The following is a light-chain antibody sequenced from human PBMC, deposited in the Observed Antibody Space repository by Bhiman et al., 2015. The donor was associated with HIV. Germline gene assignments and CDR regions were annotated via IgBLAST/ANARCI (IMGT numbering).Light chain of an antibody. CDR1: SSDIGAYSY. CDR3: SSHTSSSTLVL. Sequence: QSALTQPRSVSGSPGQSVTISCTGTSSDIGAYSYVSWYQHHPGKAPKLMIYDVNKRPSGVPDRFSGSKSGNTASLTISGLQPEDEADYYCSSHTSSSTLVLFGGGTKLTVL. CDR2: DVN. J-gene: IGLJ2*01. V-gene: IGLV2-11*01.